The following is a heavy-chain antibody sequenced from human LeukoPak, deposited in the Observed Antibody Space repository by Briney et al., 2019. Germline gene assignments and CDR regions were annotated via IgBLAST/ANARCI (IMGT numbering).Heavy chain of an antibody. J-gene: IGHJ4*02. D-gene: IGHD3-22*01. CDR2: ISSSSSYI. CDR3: ARVLDYYYDSSGLMDY. Sequence: GGSLRLSCAASGFTFSSHSMNRVRQAPGKGLEWVSSISSSSSYIYYADSVKGRFTISRDNAKNSLYLQMNSLRAEDTAVYYCARVLDYYYDSSGLMDYWGQGTLVTVSS. V-gene: IGHV3-21*01. CDR1: GFTFSSHS.